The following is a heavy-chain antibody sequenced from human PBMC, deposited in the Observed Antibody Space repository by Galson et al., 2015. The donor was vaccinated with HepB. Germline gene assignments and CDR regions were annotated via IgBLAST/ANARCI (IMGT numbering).Heavy chain of an antibody. CDR3: AKDPSRYDSSGYYDDY. J-gene: IGHJ4*02. V-gene: IGHV3-30*18. Sequence: SLRLSCAASGFTFSSYGMHWVRQAPGKGLEWVAVISYDGSNKYYADSMKGRFSISRDNSKNTLYLQMNSLRAEDTAVYYCAKDPSRYDSSGYYDDYWGQGTLVTVSS. CDR1: GFTFSSYG. D-gene: IGHD3-22*01. CDR2: ISYDGSNK.